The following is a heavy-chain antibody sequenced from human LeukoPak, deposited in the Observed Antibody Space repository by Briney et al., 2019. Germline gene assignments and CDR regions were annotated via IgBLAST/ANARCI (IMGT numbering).Heavy chain of an antibody. J-gene: IGHJ5*02. Sequence: GGSLRLSCAASGFTFSSYDMTWVRQAPGEGLEWVSSISATGASTYYADSVKGRFTISRDNSKNTLFLQMNSLRAEDTAVYYCANSGPALGQGTLVTVSP. CDR1: GFTFSSYD. CDR2: ISATGAST. V-gene: IGHV3-23*01. CDR3: ANSGPA. D-gene: IGHD6-19*01.